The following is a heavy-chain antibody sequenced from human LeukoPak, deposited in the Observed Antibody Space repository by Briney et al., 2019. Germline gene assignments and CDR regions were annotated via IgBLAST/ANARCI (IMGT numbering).Heavy chain of an antibody. CDR3: ATTHYYDSGPFSYDY. V-gene: IGHV4-4*07. D-gene: IGHD3-22*01. J-gene: IGHJ4*02. Sequence: SETLSLTCSVSGGSFTGYYWNWIRQPPGKGLEWIGRIHSSGSADYSPSPKSRVTMSIDTSNTQFSLNLRSVTTADTAVYFCATTHYYDSGPFSYDYWGPGALVTVST. CDR2: IHSSGSA. CDR1: GGSFTGYY.